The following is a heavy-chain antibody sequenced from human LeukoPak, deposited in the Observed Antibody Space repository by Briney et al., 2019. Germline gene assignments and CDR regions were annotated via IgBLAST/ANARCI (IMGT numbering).Heavy chain of an antibody. D-gene: IGHD1-26*01. CDR3: AREMSSYSGSYYDY. CDR2: IYSGGST. J-gene: IGHJ4*02. V-gene: IGHV3-53*01. CDR1: GFTVSSNY. Sequence: PGGSLRLSCAASGFTVSSNYMSWVRQAPGKGLEWVSVIYSGGSTYYADSVKGRFTISRDNSENTLYLQMNSLRAEDTAVYYCAREMSSYSGSYYDYWGQGTLVTVSS.